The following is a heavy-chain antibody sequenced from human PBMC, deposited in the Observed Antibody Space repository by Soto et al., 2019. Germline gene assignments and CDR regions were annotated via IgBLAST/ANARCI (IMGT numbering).Heavy chain of an antibody. V-gene: IGHV3-48*01. Sequence: SLRLSCAASGFTFRSYSMNWVRQAPGKGLEWVSYISSSSSTIYYADSVKGRFTISRDNAKNSLYLQMNSLRAEDTAVYYCAKEKISTSCCNWFDPWGQGTLVTVSS. CDR2: ISSSSSTI. J-gene: IGHJ5*02. CDR1: GFTFRSYS. CDR3: AKEKISTSCCNWFDP. D-gene: IGHD2-2*01.